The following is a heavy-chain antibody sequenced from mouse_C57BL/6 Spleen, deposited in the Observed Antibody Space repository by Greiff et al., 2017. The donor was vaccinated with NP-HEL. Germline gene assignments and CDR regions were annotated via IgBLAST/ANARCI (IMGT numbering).Heavy chain of an antibody. CDR3: ARDKVHYYGSSYWYFDV. J-gene: IGHJ1*03. V-gene: IGHV5-16*01. CDR1: GFTFSDYY. Sequence: EVKLMESEGGLVQPGSSMKLSCTASGFTFSDYYMAWVRQVPEKGLEWVANINYDGSSTYYLDSLKSRFIISRDNAKNILYLQMSSLKSEDTATYYCARDKVHYYGSSYWYFDVWGTGTTVTVSS. CDR2: INYDGSST. D-gene: IGHD1-1*01.